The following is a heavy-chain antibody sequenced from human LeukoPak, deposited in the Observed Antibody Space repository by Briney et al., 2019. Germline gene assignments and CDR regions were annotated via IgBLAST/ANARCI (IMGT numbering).Heavy chain of an antibody. Sequence: GGSLRLSCVTSGFTFSHYGMHWVRHLPGKGLEWVAAISFDSEGDYHVDSVKGRFTISRDNSKNTLYLQMNSLRAEDTSVYYCARLSSGSYGETHAFDIWGQGTMVTVSS. D-gene: IGHD1-26*01. CDR1: GFTFSHYG. V-gene: IGHV3-30*03. CDR2: ISFDSEGD. J-gene: IGHJ3*02. CDR3: ARLSSGSYGETHAFDI.